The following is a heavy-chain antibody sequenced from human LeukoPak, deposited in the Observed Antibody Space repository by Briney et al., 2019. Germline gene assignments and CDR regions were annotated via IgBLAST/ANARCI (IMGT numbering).Heavy chain of an antibody. CDR1: GHTFTSYG. V-gene: IGHV1-18*01. D-gene: IGHD5-12*01. CDR3: ARVEATIFSWFDP. Sequence: ASVKVSCKASGHTFTSYGISWVRQAPGQGLEWMGWISAYNGNTNYAQKLQGRVTMTTDTSTSTAYMELRSLRSGDTAVYYCARVEATIFSWFDPWGQGTLVTVSS. CDR2: ISAYNGNT. J-gene: IGHJ5*02.